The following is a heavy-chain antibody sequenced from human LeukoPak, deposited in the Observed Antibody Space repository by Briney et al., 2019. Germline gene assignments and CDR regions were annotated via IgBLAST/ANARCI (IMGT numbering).Heavy chain of an antibody. D-gene: IGHD6-13*01. CDR1: GYTFTGYY. J-gene: IGHJ4*02. V-gene: IGHV1-2*04. CDR2: INPNSGGK. CDR3: ARGNSSIWYLTDAYFDY. Sequence: GASVKVSCKASGYTFTGYYMHWVRPAPGQGLEWMGWINPNSGGKNYAQKFQGWVTLTRATSISTAYIELSRLRSDDTAVYYCARGNSSIWYLTDAYFDYWGRGTLVTVSS.